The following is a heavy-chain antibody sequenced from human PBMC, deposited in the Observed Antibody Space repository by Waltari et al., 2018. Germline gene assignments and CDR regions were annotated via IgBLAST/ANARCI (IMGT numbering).Heavy chain of an antibody. CDR3: ARSFGGSWSYKFDP. CDR1: GASIRISTHY. Sequence: RLQESGPGRMKHSETLSLICTVSGASIRISTHYWGWIRQTPGMGPGWSGSGQSTGKTYNIPSLESRVSLSVETSKNLFSLALTSVTAADTATYFCARSFGGSWSYKFDPWGRGILVSVSS. V-gene: IGHV4-39*02. D-gene: IGHD3-10*01. CDR2: GQSTGKT. J-gene: IGHJ5*02.